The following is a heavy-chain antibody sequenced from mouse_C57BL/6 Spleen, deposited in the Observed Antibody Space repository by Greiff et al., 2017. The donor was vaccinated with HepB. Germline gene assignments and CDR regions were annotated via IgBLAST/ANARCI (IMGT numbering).Heavy chain of an antibody. J-gene: IGHJ2*01. Sequence: EVQLVESGGDLVKPGGSLKLSCAASGFTFSSYGMSWVRQTPDKRLEWVATISSGGSYTYYPDSVKGRFTISRDNAKNTLYLQMSSLKSEDTAMYYCARQGTLSMVTTVSFDYWGQGTTLTVSS. CDR2: ISSGGSYT. V-gene: IGHV5-6*01. CDR1: GFTFSSYG. D-gene: IGHD2-2*01. CDR3: ARQGTLSMVTTVSFDY.